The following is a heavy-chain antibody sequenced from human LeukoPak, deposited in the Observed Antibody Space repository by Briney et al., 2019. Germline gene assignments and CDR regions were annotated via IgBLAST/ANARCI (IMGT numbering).Heavy chain of an antibody. V-gene: IGHV3-30*02. CDR3: AKDVSLAAGPDY. Sequence: PGGSLRLSCAASGFTFSSYGMHCFRQAPGKGLEWVAFIRYDGSNKYYADSVKGRFTISRDNSKNTLYLQMNSLRAEDTAVYYCAKDVSLAAGPDYWGQGTLVTVSS. J-gene: IGHJ4*02. CDR1: GFTFSSYG. D-gene: IGHD6-6*01. CDR2: IRYDGSNK.